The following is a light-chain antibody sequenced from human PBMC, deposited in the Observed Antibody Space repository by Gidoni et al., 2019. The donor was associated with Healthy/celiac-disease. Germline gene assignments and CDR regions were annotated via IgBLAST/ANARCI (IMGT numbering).Light chain of an antibody. CDR2: SNN. Sequence: QSVLTQPPSASGTRGQRVTISCSGSSSNIGSNTVNWYQQRPGTAPKLLIYSNNQRPSVVPDRFSGSKSGTSASLAISGLQSEDEADYYCAAWDDSLNVVFGGGTKLTVL. CDR3: AAWDDSLNVV. V-gene: IGLV1-44*01. CDR1: SSNIGSNT. J-gene: IGLJ2*01.